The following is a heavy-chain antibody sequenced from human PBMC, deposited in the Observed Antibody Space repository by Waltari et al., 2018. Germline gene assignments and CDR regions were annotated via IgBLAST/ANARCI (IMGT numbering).Heavy chain of an antibody. J-gene: IGHJ6*02. V-gene: IGHV3-74*03. Sequence: EEQLVESGGGLVQPGDSLRLSCAASGFTFSPYWRNWVRHAQGKGPRWVSRISSDASDTAYADSVKGRFTISRDNAKNTLYLQMNRLRAEDTAVYYCARVARRTYRSPVPGRHYYYGMDVWGQGTTVTVSS. CDR3: ARVARRTYRSPVPGRHYYYGMDV. CDR1: GFTFSPYW. CDR2: ISSDASDT. D-gene: IGHD1-1*01.